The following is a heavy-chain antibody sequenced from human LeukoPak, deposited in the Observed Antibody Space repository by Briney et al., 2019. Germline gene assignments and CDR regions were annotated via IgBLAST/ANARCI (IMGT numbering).Heavy chain of an antibody. J-gene: IGHJ6*03. Sequence: GGSLRLSCAASGFTFSSYSMNWVRQAPGKGLEWVSSISSSSSYIYYADSVKGRFTISRDNAKNSLYLQMNSLRAEDTAVYYCARVYEYSSSLDQYVYYMDVWGKGTTVTVSS. D-gene: IGHD6-6*01. V-gene: IGHV3-21*01. CDR2: ISSSSSYI. CDR1: GFTFSSYS. CDR3: ARVYEYSSSLDQYVYYMDV.